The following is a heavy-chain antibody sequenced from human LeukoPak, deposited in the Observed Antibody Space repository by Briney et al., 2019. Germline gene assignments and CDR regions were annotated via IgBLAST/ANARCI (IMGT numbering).Heavy chain of an antibody. CDR3: ARVPSSGWYAFDY. D-gene: IGHD6-19*01. Sequence: SGTLSLTCAVSGGSISSSNWWSGVRQPPGKGLEWIGEIYHSGSTNYNPSLKSRVTISVDKSKNQFSLKLSSVTAADTAVYYCARVPSSGWYAFDYWGQGTLVTVSS. CDR2: IYHSGST. V-gene: IGHV4-4*02. CDR1: GGSISSSNW. J-gene: IGHJ4*02.